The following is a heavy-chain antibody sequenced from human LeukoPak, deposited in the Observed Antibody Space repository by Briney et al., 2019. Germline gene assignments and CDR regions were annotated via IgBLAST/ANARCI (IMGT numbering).Heavy chain of an antibody. CDR1: GYSFTSYW. J-gene: IGHJ4*02. V-gene: IGHV5-51*01. Sequence: GESLKISCKGSGYSFTSYWIGWVRQMPGKGLEWMGIIYPADSNIKYSPSFEGQVTITADKSISTAYLQWNSLKASDTAMYYCTRPQWGKSEYWGQGTLVTVSS. D-gene: IGHD1-26*01. CDR2: IYPADSNI. CDR3: TRPQWGKSEY.